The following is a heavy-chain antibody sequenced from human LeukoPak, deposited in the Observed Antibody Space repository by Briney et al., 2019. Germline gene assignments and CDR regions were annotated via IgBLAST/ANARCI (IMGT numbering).Heavy chain of an antibody. D-gene: IGHD5-24*01. V-gene: IGHV1-8*01. Sequence: GASVKVSCKASGYTFTSYDINWLRQATGQGLEWMGWMNPKSGNTGYVQKFQGRVIMTRDTSTSTAYMELSSLTSEDTAVYFCARDRVGVGGNGYENWGQGTLVTVSS. CDR2: MNPKSGNT. CDR3: ARDRVGVGGNGYEN. CDR1: GYTFTSYD. J-gene: IGHJ4*02.